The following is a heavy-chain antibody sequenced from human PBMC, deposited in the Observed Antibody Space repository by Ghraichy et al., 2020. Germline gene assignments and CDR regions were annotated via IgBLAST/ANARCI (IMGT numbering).Heavy chain of an antibody. J-gene: IGHJ6*02. D-gene: IGHD2-2*01. CDR2: ISWNSGSI. V-gene: IGHV3-9*01. CDR1: GFTFDDYA. Sequence: GGSLRLSCAASGFTFDDYAMHWVRQAPGKGLEWVSGISWNSGSIGYADSVKGRFTISRDNAKNSLYLQMNSLRAEDTALYYCAKSLGYQLRNPNYYGMDVWGQGTTVTVSS. CDR3: AKSLGYQLRNPNYYGMDV.